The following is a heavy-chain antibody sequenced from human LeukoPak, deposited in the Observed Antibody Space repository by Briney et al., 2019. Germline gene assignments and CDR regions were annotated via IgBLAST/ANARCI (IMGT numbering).Heavy chain of an antibody. CDR2: IYYSGST. CDR1: GGSISSSSYY. J-gene: IGHJ2*01. Sequence: PSETLSLTCTVSGGSISSSSYYWGWIRQPPGKGLEWIGSIYYSGSTYYNPSLKSRVTISVDTSKNQFSLKLSSVTAADTAVYYCAATSGYSPNWYFDLWGRGTLVTVSS. V-gene: IGHV4-39*07. CDR3: AATSGYSPNWYFDL. D-gene: IGHD5-18*01.